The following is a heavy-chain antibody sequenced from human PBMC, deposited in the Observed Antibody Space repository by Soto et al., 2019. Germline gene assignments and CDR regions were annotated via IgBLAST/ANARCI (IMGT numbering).Heavy chain of an antibody. J-gene: IGHJ5*02. Sequence: SETLSLTCAVSGGSISRSNWWSWVRQPPGKGLEWIGEIYHSGSTNYNPSLTSRDTISVETSKNQFSMKLTSVTASDTAVYYCARSYYDSTGFAVDPWGQGTLVTVSS. CDR3: ARSYYDSTGFAVDP. D-gene: IGHD3-22*01. CDR2: IYHSGST. V-gene: IGHV4-4*02. CDR1: GGSISRSNW.